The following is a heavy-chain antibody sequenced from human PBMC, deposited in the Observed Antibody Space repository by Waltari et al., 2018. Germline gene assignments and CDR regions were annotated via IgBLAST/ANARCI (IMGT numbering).Heavy chain of an antibody. CDR2: INHSGST. CDR1: GGSFSGYY. J-gene: IGHJ4*02. Sequence: QVQLQQWGAGLLKPSETLSLTCAVYGGSFSGYYWSWIRQPPGKGLEWIGEINHSGSTNYNPSLKSRVTISVDTSKNQFSLKLSSVTAADTAVYYCARGGIAAAGGFFDYWGQGTLVTVSS. V-gene: IGHV4-34*01. D-gene: IGHD6-13*01. CDR3: ARGGIAAAGGFFDY.